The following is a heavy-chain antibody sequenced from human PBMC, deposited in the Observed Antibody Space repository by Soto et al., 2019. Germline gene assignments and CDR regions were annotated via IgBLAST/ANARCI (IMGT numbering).Heavy chain of an antibody. Sequence: QLQLQESGPGLVKPSETLSLTRTVSGASISSTSDYWGWIRPSPGKGLEWIGSSFHSGTTFFNPSLKSRSTQPIDTPKVQFSLRLSSVTAADPAVYFCAGQVGGGFGYADSDDALDIWGQWTVVTVSS. CDR1: GASISSTSDY. CDR3: AGQVGGGFGYADSDDALDI. D-gene: IGHD3-10*01. J-gene: IGHJ3*02. CDR2: SFHSGTT. V-gene: IGHV4-39*01.